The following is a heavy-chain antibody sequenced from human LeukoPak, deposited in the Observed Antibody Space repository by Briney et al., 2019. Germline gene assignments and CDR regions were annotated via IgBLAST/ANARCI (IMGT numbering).Heavy chain of an antibody. J-gene: IGHJ4*02. V-gene: IGHV1-2*06. Sequence: GASVKVSCKASGYTFTGYYMHWVREAPGQGLEWMGRINPNSGGTNYAQKFQGRVTMTRDTSISTAYMELSRLRSDDTAVYYCARDFLGYCSGGSCYPLDYWGQGTLVTVSS. D-gene: IGHD2-15*01. CDR3: ARDFLGYCSGGSCYPLDY. CDR1: GYTFTGYY. CDR2: INPNSGGT.